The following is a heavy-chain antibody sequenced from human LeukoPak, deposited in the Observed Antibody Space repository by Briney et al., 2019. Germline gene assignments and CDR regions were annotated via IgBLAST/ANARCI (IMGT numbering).Heavy chain of an antibody. CDR2: IKGDGSTP. CDR3: ARGWVPSDISMN. Sequence: GGSLRLSCAASGFTFSTYWMHWVRQAPGKGLVWVSRIKGDGSTPEYADSVKGRFTISRDNAKNTVDLQMNSLRAEDTAVYYCARGWVPSDISMNWGQGTMVIVSS. CDR1: GFTFSTYW. J-gene: IGHJ3*01. D-gene: IGHD3-22*01. V-gene: IGHV3-74*01.